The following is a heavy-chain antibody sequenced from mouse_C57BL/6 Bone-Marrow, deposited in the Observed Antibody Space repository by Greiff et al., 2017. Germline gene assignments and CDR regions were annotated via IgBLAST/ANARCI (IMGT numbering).Heavy chain of an antibody. Sequence: VQLQQPGAELVKPGASVKLSCKASGYTFTSYWMHWVKQRPGQGLEWIGMIHPNSGSTNYNEKFKSKATLPLDKSSSTAYMQLSSLTSEDSAVYYCAREGYYGSSRTFAYWGQGTLVTVSA. V-gene: IGHV1-64*01. CDR2: IHPNSGST. D-gene: IGHD1-1*01. J-gene: IGHJ3*01. CDR3: AREGYYGSSRTFAY. CDR1: GYTFTSYW.